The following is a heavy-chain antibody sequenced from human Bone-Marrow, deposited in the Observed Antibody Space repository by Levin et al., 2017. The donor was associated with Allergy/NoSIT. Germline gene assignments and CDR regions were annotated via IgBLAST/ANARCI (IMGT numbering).Heavy chain of an antibody. V-gene: IGHV3-13*01. D-gene: IGHD5-18*01. CDR2: IGTAGDT. J-gene: IGHJ3*02. CDR3: ARYNYEYNALDI. Sequence: ASVKVSCAASGFTFRTHDMYWVRQGTGKGLEWVSTIGTAGDTYYPDSVRGRFTISRENAKNSLYLQMNGLSAGDTAVYYCARYNYEYNALDIWGQGTMVTVSS. CDR1: GFTFRTHD.